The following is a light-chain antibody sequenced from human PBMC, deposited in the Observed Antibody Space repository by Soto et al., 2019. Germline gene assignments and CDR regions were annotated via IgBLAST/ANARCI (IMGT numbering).Light chain of an antibody. CDR2: AAS. CDR3: QQLNIFPIP. Sequence: IQLTQSPSSLSASVGDRVTISCRASQGIANFLALYQQKPGKAPKRLIYAASTLQSGVPSRFSGSGSGTDFTLTFSSLQPEDFATYYSQQLNIFPIPFGPGTKVDIK. J-gene: IGKJ3*01. V-gene: IGKV1-9*01. CDR1: QGIANF.